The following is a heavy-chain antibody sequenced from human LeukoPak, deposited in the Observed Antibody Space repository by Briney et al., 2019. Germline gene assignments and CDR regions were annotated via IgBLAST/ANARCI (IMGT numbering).Heavy chain of an antibody. CDR1: GGSISSGGYY. D-gene: IGHD2-15*01. V-gene: IGHV4-31*03. CDR3: ARDRGGGYCSGGSCYSLYY. CDR2: IYYSGST. J-gene: IGHJ4*02. Sequence: SQTLSLTCTVSGGSISSGGYYWSWIRQPPGKGLEWIGYIYYSGSTYYNPSLKSRVTISVDTSKNQFSLKLSSVTAADTAVYYCARDRGGGYCSGGSCYSLYYWGQGTLVTVSS.